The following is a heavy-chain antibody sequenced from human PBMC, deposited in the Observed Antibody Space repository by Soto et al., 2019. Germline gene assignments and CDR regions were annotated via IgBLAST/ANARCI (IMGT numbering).Heavy chain of an antibody. J-gene: IGHJ5*02. V-gene: IGHV4-30-4*01. CDR2: IYYTGGT. Sequence: QVQLQESGPGLVKSSQTLSLTCTVSGGSIASGDYYWNWIRQPPGKGLEWIGRIYYTGGTYYNPSLKSRVSISVDTSENHFSLKLSSVTAADTAVYYCARDGYYDSGRQFDPWGQGTLVTVSS. D-gene: IGHD3-10*01. CDR3: ARDGYYDSGRQFDP. CDR1: GGSIASGDYY.